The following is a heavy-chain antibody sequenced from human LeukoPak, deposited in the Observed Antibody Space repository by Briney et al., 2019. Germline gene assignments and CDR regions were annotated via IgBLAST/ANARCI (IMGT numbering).Heavy chain of an antibody. D-gene: IGHD6-19*01. Sequence: GGSLRLSCEVPVFIFSGYWMSWVRQAPGKGLEWVASIQQDGGESHYVDSVKGRFPISRDNAKNLLYLQMNSLGTDDTAVYYCARDQGSGYDYWGQGTLVTVYS. V-gene: IGHV3-7*03. CDR2: IQQDGGES. CDR3: ARDQGSGYDY. J-gene: IGHJ4*02. CDR1: VFIFSGYW.